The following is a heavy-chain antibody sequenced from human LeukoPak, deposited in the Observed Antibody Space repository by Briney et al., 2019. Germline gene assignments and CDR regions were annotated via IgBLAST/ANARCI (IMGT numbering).Heavy chain of an antibody. CDR2: IYHSGST. V-gene: IGHV4-38-2*02. D-gene: IGHD6-6*01. Sequence: SETLSLTCTVSGYSISSGYYWGWIRQPPGKGLEWIGSIYHSGSTYYNPSLKSRVTISVDTSKNQFSLKLSSVTAADTAVYYCARDAIAAFGSGFDPWGQGTLVTVSS. CDR3: ARDAIAAFGSGFDP. CDR1: GYSISSGYY. J-gene: IGHJ5*02.